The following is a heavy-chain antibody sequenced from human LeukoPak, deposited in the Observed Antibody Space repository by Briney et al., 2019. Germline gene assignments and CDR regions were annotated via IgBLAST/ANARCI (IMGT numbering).Heavy chain of an antibody. D-gene: IGHD4/OR15-4a*01. CDR2: ISSSSSYI. CDR3: ARDSTPDYGGPDY. J-gene: IGHJ4*02. CDR1: GFTFSSYS. V-gene: IGHV3-21*01. Sequence: GGSLRLSCAASGFTFSSYSMNWVRQAPGKGLEWVSSISSSSSYIYYADSVKGRFTISRDNAKNSLYLQMNSLRAEDTAVYYCARDSTPDYGGPDYWGQGTLVTVSS.